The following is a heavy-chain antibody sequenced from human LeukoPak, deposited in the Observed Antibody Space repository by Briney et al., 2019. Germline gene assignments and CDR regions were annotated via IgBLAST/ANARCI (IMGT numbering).Heavy chain of an antibody. V-gene: IGHV3-21*01. CDR1: GFTFSSYS. J-gene: IGHJ6*03. Sequence: GGSLRLSCAASGFTFSSYSMNWVRQAPGKGLEWVSSISSSSSYIYYADSVKGRFTISRDNAKNSLYLQMNSLRAEDTAVYYCARGGGDYVFYYYYMDVWGKGTTVTVSS. CDR3: ARGGGDYVFYYYYMDV. CDR2: ISSSSSYI. D-gene: IGHD4-17*01.